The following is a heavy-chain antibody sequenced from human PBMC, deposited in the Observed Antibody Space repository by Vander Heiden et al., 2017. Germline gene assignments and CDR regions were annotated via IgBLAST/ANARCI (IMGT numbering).Heavy chain of an antibody. Sequence: QVQLVESGGGVVQPGRSLRLSCAASGFTCSSFGMHWVRQAPGRGLEWVAAIRYDGNNKYYADSVKGRFTISRDNSKNTLYLQMKSLRAEDTAVYYCARDEVQQVVFYYYYGMDVWGQGTTVTVSS. V-gene: IGHV3-33*01. D-gene: IGHD6-6*01. CDR2: IRYDGNNK. CDR1: GFTCSSFG. CDR3: ARDEVQQVVFYYYYGMDV. J-gene: IGHJ6*02.